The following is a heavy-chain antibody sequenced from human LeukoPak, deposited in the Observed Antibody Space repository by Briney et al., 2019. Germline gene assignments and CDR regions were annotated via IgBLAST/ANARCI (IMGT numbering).Heavy chain of an antibody. V-gene: IGHV5-51*01. CDR1: GYSFTSYW. Sequence: GESLKISCKGSGYSFTSYWIGLVRQMPGKGLEWMGIIYPGDSDTRYSPSFQGQVTISADKSISTAYLQWSSLKASDTAMYYCARQAYCGGDCYPTFDYWGQGTLVTVSS. CDR3: ARQAYCGGDCYPTFDY. CDR2: IYPGDSDT. J-gene: IGHJ4*02. D-gene: IGHD2-21*02.